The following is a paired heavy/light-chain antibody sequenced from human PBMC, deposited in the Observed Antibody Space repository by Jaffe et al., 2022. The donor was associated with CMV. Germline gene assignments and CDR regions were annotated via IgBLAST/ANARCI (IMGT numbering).Light chain of an antibody. CDR2: VAS. CDR1: QNIRSY. V-gene: IGKV1-39*01. Sequence: DIQMTQSPSSLSASVGDRVTITCRASQNIRSYLNWYQQKPGRAPKLLICVASRLHSGVPSRFSGSGSGTDFTLTISSLQPEDFATYFCQQSYSMWTFGQGTKVEIK. CDR3: QQSYSMWT. J-gene: IGKJ1*01.
Heavy chain of an antibody. D-gene: IGHD2-15*01. J-gene: IGHJ4*02. CDR1: GGSISNSSYY. V-gene: IGHV4-39*01. Sequence: QLQLQESGPGLVRPSETLSLTCTVSGGSISNSSYYWGWIRQPPGKGLEWVGNIYYSGSTSYHPSLKSRVSMSMDTSKNQFSLKLSSLTAADTALYYCARFVVVVAATANDCWGQGTLVNVSS. CDR3: ARFVVVVAATANDC. CDR2: IYYSGST.